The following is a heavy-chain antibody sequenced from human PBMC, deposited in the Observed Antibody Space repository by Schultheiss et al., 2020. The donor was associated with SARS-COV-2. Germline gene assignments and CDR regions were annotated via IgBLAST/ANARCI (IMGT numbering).Heavy chain of an antibody. CDR1: GGSISSYY. D-gene: IGHD3-3*01. V-gene: IGHV4-59*12. Sequence: SETLSLTCTVSGGSISSYYWSWIRQHPGKGLEWIGYIYHSGSTYYNPSLKSRVTISVDTSKNQFSLKLSSVTAADTAVYYCARGTYYDFWSGYRYEYYYMDVWGKGTTVTVSS. CDR3: ARGTYYDFWSGYRYEYYYMDV. J-gene: IGHJ6*03. CDR2: IYHSGST.